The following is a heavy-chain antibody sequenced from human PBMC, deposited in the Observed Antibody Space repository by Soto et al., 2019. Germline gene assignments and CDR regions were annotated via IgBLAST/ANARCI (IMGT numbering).Heavy chain of an antibody. CDR2: ISAYNGIT. V-gene: IGHV1-18*01. CDR3: ARDGDGDYYYYYMDV. J-gene: IGHJ6*03. Sequence: ASVKVSCKASGYTFTSYGISWVRQAPGQGLEWMGWISAYNGITNYAQKLQGRVTMTTGTSTSTAYMELRSLRSDDTAVYYCARDGDGDYYYYYMDVWGKGTTVTVSS. D-gene: IGHD4-17*01. CDR1: GYTFTSYG.